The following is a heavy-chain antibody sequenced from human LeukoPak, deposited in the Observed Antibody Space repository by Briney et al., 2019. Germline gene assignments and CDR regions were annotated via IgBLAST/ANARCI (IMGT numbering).Heavy chain of an antibody. CDR2: IYTNVGT. Sequence: WETLSLTCTVSGDSISHYYWSWIRQPAGKGLEWIGRIYTNVGTSYNPSLKSRVIVSVDTSKNQFSLKLNSVTAADTAVYYCARDTGVGWFDPWGQGTLVTVPA. D-gene: IGHD7-27*01. J-gene: IGHJ5*02. CDR3: ARDTGVGWFDP. CDR1: GDSISHYY. V-gene: IGHV4-4*07.